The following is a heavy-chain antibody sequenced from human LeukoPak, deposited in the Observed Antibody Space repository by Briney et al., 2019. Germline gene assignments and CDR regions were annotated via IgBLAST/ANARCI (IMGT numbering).Heavy chain of an antibody. Sequence: APVKISCKASGYTFTGYYMHWVRQAPGQGLEWMGWINPNTGGTNYAQNFRDRVTMTRDTSITTAYMDLSRLRSDDTAVYYCARIMFRGVYYDISDKENDAFDIWGQGTMVTVSS. CDR2: INPNTGGT. V-gene: IGHV1-2*02. CDR3: ARIMFRGVYYDISDKENDAFDI. J-gene: IGHJ3*02. CDR1: GYTFTGYY. D-gene: IGHD3-9*01.